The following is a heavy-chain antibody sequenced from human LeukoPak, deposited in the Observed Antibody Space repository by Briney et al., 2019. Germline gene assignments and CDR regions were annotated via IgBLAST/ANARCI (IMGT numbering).Heavy chain of an antibody. J-gene: IGHJ4*02. CDR2: VHHSGAT. D-gene: IGHD1-14*01. Sequence: PSETLSLTCSVSGYSISRGYHWAWVRQPPGKGLEWIGSVHHSGATYYNPSLNSRLTISADTSKNQFSLKMDSVTAADTAVYYCARINFNPDYWGQGTLVCVSS. CDR3: ARINFNPDY. CDR1: GYSISRGYH. V-gene: IGHV4-38-2*02.